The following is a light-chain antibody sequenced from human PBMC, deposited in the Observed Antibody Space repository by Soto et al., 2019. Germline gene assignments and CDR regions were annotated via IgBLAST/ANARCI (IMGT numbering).Light chain of an antibody. V-gene: IGKV3-20*01. CDR2: DAS. CDR3: QHFGSSPPMYT. Sequence: EIVLTQSPGTLSLSPGERATLSCRASQSVSSSFITWYQQKPGQAPRLLFSDASSRATDIPGRFTGSGSGTDFTLTISRLEPEDFAVYYCQHFGSSPPMYTFGQGTKLEIK. J-gene: IGKJ2*01. CDR1: QSVSSSF.